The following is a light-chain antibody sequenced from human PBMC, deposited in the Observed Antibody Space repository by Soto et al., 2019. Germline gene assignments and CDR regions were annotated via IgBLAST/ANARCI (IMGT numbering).Light chain of an antibody. CDR1: RGIGNA. CDR2: SAS. V-gene: IGKV1-27*01. Sequence: RVTVPCRPSRGIGNALAWYQQKPGTVPKLLIHSASTLQSGVPSRFSGSGSGTDFTLTISSLQPDDVASYYCHKYDSAPPFGPGTKVAI. CDR3: HKYDSAPP. J-gene: IGKJ1*01.